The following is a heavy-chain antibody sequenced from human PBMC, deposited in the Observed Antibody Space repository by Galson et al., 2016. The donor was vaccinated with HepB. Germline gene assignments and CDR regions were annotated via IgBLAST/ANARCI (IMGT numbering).Heavy chain of an antibody. CDR2: ISYDGSKT. V-gene: IGHV3-30*18. D-gene: IGHD7-27*01. Sequence: SCAASGFTFSYHGMHWVRQAPGKGLEWVAVISYDGSKTYYADFVKGRFTIPRDTSKKTLYLQMNSLRPEDTAIYYCVKVGHYWGDFDYWGQGTLVTVSS. CDR3: VKVGHYWGDFDY. CDR1: GFTFSYHG. J-gene: IGHJ4*02.